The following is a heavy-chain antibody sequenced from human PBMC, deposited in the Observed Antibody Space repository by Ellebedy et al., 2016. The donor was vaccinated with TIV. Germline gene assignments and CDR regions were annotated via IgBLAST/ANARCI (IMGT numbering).Heavy chain of an antibody. CDR3: ARLIGGTCQCAFDI. Sequence: PGGSLTLSCAASGFTISRHWMSWVRQGPGKGLEWVANINQDGGEKNYVDSVRGRFTISRDNAKNSLYLQINSLRAEDTAVYYCARLIGGTCQCAFDIWGQGTMVTVSS. D-gene: IGHD2-15*01. V-gene: IGHV3-7*01. J-gene: IGHJ3*02. CDR1: GFTISRHW. CDR2: INQDGGEK.